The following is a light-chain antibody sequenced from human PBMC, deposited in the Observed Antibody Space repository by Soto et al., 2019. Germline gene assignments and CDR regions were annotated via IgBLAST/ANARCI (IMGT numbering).Light chain of an antibody. CDR1: RSVSSY. CDR3: QQRSNWPIT. J-gene: IGKJ5*01. Sequence: EIVLTQSPATLSLSPGEPATLSCRATRSVSSYLAWYQQKPGQAPRLLIYDASSRPTDIPARFSGSGSGTDFTLTISSLEPEDFALYYCQQRSNWPITFGQGTRLEI. V-gene: IGKV3-11*01. CDR2: DAS.